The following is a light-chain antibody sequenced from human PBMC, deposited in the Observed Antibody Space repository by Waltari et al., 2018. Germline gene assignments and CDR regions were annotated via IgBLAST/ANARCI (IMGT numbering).Light chain of an antibody. CDR3: QQGNSFPT. Sequence: DIQMTQSPSSVSASVGDSVTITCRASQGIRSWLAWYQQKPGKAPKLLIHAASSLQSGVPSRFSGGGSGTDFTLTISSLQPEDFATYYCQQGNSFPTFGQGTRLEIK. CDR2: AAS. J-gene: IGKJ5*01. V-gene: IGKV1D-12*01. CDR1: QGIRSW.